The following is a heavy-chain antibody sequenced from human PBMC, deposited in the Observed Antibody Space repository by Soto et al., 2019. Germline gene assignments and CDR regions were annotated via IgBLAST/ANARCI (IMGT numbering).Heavy chain of an antibody. CDR2: ISYDGSSK. J-gene: IGHJ1*01. CDR3: ARGGYGDSNAEYFQH. V-gene: IGHV3-30-3*01. CDR1: GFTFSNYG. D-gene: IGHD4-17*01. Sequence: QVQLVESGGGVVQPGRSLRLSCAASGFTFSNYGMHWVRQAPGKGLEWGALISYDGSSKDYADSVKGRCTISRDNSKRTLFLQMNSLRVEDTAVYYCARGGYGDSNAEYFQHWGQGTLVTVSS.